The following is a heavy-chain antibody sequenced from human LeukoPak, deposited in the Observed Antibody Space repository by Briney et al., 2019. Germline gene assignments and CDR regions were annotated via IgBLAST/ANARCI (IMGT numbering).Heavy chain of an antibody. CDR1: GESFSGYY. CDR2: INHSGST. J-gene: IGHJ4*02. V-gene: IGHV4-34*01. Sequence: PSETLSLTCAVYGESFSGYYWSWIRQPPGKGLEWIGEINHSGSTNYNPSLKSRVTISVDTSKNQFSLKLSSVTAADTAVYYCAREVPQLLFRFGGYGYWGQGTLVTVSS. CDR3: AREVPQLLFRFGGYGY. D-gene: IGHD3-16*01.